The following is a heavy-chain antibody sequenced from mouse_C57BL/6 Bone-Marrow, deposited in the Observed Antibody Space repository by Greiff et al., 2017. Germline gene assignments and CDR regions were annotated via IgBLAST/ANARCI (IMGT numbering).Heavy chain of an antibody. D-gene: IGHD1-1*01. CDR3: ARGRGSSYLHWYFDV. V-gene: IGHV1-64*01. CDR1: GYTFTSYW. Sequence: QVQLQQPGAELVKPGASVKLSCKASGYTFTSYWMHWVKQRPGQGLEWIGMIHPNSGSTNYNEKFKSKATLTVDKSSSTAYMQLSSLTSEDSAVYYCARGRGSSYLHWYFDVWGTGTTVTVAS. CDR2: IHPNSGST. J-gene: IGHJ1*03.